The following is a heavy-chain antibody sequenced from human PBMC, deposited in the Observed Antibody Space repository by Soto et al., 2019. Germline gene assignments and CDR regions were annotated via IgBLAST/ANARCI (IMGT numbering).Heavy chain of an antibody. CDR1: GFTFSSYW. D-gene: IGHD6-6*01. J-gene: IGHJ4*02. CDR2: IKQDGSER. CDR3: AREEQLTY. Sequence: EVQLVESGGGLVQPGGSLRLSCEASGFTFSSYWMSWVRQAPGKGLEWVANIKQDGSERYYVDSVKGRFTISRDNGKNSLYLQMNPLSAYDTDVYYFAREEQLTYWGQGTLVTVSS. V-gene: IGHV3-7*03.